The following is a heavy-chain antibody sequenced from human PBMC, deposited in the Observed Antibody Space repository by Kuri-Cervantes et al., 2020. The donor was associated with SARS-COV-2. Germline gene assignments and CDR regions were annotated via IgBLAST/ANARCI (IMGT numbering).Heavy chain of an antibody. CDR3: ARRPPQGYCSSTSCYTPSIYFDY. D-gene: IGHD2-2*02. V-gene: IGHV1-46*01. J-gene: IGHJ4*02. CDR1: GYTFTGYH. CDR2: VNPSGGST. Sequence: SVNVSCKASGYTFTGYHMHWVRQAPGQGLEWMGIVNPSGGSTSHAQKFQGRVTMTTDTSTSTACMELRSLRSDDTAVYYCARRPPQGYCSSTSCYTPSIYFDYWGQGTLVTVSS.